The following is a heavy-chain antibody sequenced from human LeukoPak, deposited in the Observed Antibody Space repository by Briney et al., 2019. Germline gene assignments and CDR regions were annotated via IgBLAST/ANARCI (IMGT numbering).Heavy chain of an antibody. CDR2: IRQDGSEK. CDR3: VREGFYFFDF. V-gene: IGHV3-7*01. CDR1: GFSFSTYW. Sequence: PGGSLRLSCETSGFSFSTYWMCWVRQAPGKGLEWVANIRQDGSEKYYADSVKGRFTISRDIAKQSVFLQMNSLRAEDSATYYCVREGFYFFDFWGQGTLVTVSS. J-gene: IGHJ4*01.